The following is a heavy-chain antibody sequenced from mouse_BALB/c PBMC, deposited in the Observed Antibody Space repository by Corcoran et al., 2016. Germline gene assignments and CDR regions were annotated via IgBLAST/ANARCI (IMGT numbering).Heavy chain of an antibody. CDR2: IYPGSGST. Sequence: LQQPGSELVRPGASVKLSCKASGYTFTSYWMHWVKQRHGQGLEWIGNIYPGSGSTNYDEKFKSKGTLTVDTSSSTAYMHLSSLISEDSAVYYCTRSGITTPYWYFDVWGAGTTVTVSS. J-gene: IGHJ1*01. CDR3: TRSGITTPYWYFDV. V-gene: IGHV1S22*01. D-gene: IGHD2-4*01. CDR1: GYTFTSYW.